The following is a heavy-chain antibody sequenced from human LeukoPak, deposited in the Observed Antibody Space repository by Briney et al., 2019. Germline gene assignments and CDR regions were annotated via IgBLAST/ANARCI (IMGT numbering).Heavy chain of an antibody. J-gene: IGHJ4*02. D-gene: IGHD1-26*01. CDR2: FDPEDGET. Sequence: ASVKVSCKVSGYTLTELSMHWVRQAPGKGLEWMGGFDPEDGETIYAQKFQGRVTMTEGTSTDTAYMELSSLRSEDTAVYYCGVRGMGATFGSSYFDYWGQGTLVTVSS. CDR3: GVRGMGATFGSSYFDY. CDR1: GYTLTELS. V-gene: IGHV1-24*01.